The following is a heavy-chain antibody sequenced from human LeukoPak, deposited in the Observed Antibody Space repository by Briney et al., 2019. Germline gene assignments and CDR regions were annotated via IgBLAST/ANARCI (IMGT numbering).Heavy chain of an antibody. CDR3: ARGGGYSYGPTVAYYYGMDV. Sequence: ASVKVSCKASGYTFTSYDINWVRQATGQGLEWMGWMNPNSGNTGYARKSQGRVTMTRNTSISTAYMELSGLRSEDTAVYYCARGGGYSYGPTVAYYYGMDVWGQGTTVTVSS. D-gene: IGHD5-18*01. V-gene: IGHV1-8*01. CDR1: GYTFTSYD. J-gene: IGHJ6*02. CDR2: MNPNSGNT.